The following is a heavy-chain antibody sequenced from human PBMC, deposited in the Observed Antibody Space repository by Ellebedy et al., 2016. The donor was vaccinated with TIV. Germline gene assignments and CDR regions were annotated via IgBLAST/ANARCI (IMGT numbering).Heavy chain of an antibody. J-gene: IGHJ4*02. Sequence: MPSETLSLTCAVSGASMRRDSWNWIRQPPGEGLEWIGYVFNTGGTNYNPSFKTRVTISGDTSKNQFSLKLSSVTAADTAVYYCARQRADDSGTYHFDDWGQGILVTVSS. V-gene: IGHV4-59*08. CDR3: ARQRADDSGTYHFDD. CDR2: VFNTGGT. D-gene: IGHD3-10*01. CDR1: GASMRRDS.